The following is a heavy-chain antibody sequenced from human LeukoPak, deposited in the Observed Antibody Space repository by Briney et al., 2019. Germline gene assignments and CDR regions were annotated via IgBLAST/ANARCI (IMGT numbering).Heavy chain of an antibody. CDR3: ARDRSSWPGGGDY. CDR1: GYTFTSYG. Sequence: GASVKVSCKASGYTFTSYGITWVRQAPGQGLEWMGWISAYNGNINYAQKVQGRVTMATDTSTSTAYMELRSLRSDDTAVYYCARDRSSWPGGGDYWGQGTLVTVSS. J-gene: IGHJ4*02. V-gene: IGHV1-18*01. CDR2: ISAYNGNI. D-gene: IGHD6-13*01.